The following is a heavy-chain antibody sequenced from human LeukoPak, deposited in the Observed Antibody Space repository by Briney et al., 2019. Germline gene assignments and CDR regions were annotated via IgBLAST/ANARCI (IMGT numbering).Heavy chain of an antibody. Sequence: SETLSLTCAVSGGSISSSNWWSWVRQPPGKGLEWIGEIYRSGSTNYNPSLKSRVTISLDKSKNQFSLRLSSVTAADTAVYYCACSEPPYGSVFDAFDIWGQGTMVTVSS. CDR2: IYRSGST. D-gene: IGHD4-17*01. CDR3: ACSEPPYGSVFDAFDI. J-gene: IGHJ3*02. CDR1: GGSISSSNW. V-gene: IGHV4-4*02.